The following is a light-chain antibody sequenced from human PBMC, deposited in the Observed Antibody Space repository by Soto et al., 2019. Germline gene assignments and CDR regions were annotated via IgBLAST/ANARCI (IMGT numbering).Light chain of an antibody. J-gene: IGLJ2*01. CDR3: QSYDSSLDVV. CDR2: GNS. V-gene: IGLV1-40*01. Sequence: QSVLTQPPSVYGAPGQRVPISCTGSSSNIGAGYDVHWYQQLPGTAPKLLIYGNSNRPSGVPDRFSGSKSGTSASLAITGLQAEDEADYYCQSYDSSLDVVFGGGTKLTVL. CDR1: SSNIGAGYD.